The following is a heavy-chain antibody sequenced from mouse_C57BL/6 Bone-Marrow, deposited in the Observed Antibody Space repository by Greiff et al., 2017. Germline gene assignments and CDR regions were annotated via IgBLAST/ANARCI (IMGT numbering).Heavy chain of an antibody. D-gene: IGHD1-1*01. J-gene: IGHJ1*03. CDR3: ARGVADWYFDV. CDR2: ILPSIGRT. CDR1: DSEVFPIAY. V-gene: IGHV15-2*01. Sequence: VQLVESGSELRSPGSSVKLSCKDFDSEVFPIAYMSWVRQKPGHGFEWIGGILPSIGRTIYGEKFEDKATLDADTLSNTAYLELNSLTSEDSAIYYCARGVADWYFDVWGTGTTVTVSS.